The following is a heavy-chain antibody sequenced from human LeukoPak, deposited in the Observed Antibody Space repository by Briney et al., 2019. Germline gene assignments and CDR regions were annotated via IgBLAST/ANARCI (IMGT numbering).Heavy chain of an antibody. V-gene: IGHV3-33*01. D-gene: IGHD2-15*01. Sequence: PGGSLRLSCAASGFTSSNYGMHWVRQAPGKGLEWVADIWSDGSNKYYADSMRGRFTISSDNSKNTLYLQMNSLRAEDTAVYYCARVTMVAAASYNWFVPWGQGPVVSVSS. CDR1: GFTSSNYG. CDR3: ARVTMVAAASYNWFVP. J-gene: IGHJ5*02. CDR2: IWSDGSNK.